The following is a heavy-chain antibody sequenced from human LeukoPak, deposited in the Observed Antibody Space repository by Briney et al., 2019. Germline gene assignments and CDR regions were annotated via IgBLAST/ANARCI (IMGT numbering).Heavy chain of an antibody. CDR3: ASGGSYYSAFDY. D-gene: IGHD1-26*01. Sequence: GASVKVSCKASGGTFSSYAISWVRQAPGQGLEWMGWISAYNGNTNYAQKLQGRVTMTTDTSTSTAYMELRSLRSDDTAVYYCASGGSYYSAFDYWGQGTLVTVSS. V-gene: IGHV1-18*01. CDR2: ISAYNGNT. CDR1: GGTFSSYA. J-gene: IGHJ4*02.